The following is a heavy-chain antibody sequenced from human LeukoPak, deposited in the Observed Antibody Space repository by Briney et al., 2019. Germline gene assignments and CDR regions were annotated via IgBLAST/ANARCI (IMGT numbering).Heavy chain of an antibody. D-gene: IGHD1-1*01. V-gene: IGHV4-39*01. CDR3: ARRGPTGTTGGGFDY. Sequence: SETLSLTCTVSGGSISSGRNYWSWIRQPPGKGLEWIGSSYYSGSTYYTPSLKSRVTISVDTSKNQFSVKLSSVTAADTAVYYCARRGPTGTTGGGFDYWGQGTLVTVSS. CDR2: SYYSGST. CDR1: GGSISSGRNY. J-gene: IGHJ4*02.